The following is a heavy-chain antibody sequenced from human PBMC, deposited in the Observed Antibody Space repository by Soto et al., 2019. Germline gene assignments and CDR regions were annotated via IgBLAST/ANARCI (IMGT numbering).Heavy chain of an antibody. D-gene: IGHD6-19*01. J-gene: IGHJ4*02. CDR2: IIPIFGTA. Sequence: SVKVSCKASGCTFSSYSISWVRQAPGRGLEWMGGIIPIFGTANYAQKFQGRVTITADESTSTAYMELSSLRSEDTAVYYCARGGSGWYFDYWGKGPLVTVS. CDR1: GCTFSSYS. CDR3: ARGGSGWYFDY. V-gene: IGHV1-69*13.